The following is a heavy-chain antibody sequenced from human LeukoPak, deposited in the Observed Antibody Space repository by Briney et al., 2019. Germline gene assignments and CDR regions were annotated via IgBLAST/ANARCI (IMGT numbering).Heavy chain of an antibody. CDR1: GFTFDDYA. CDR3: AKGLYDSSGYLYYFDY. V-gene: IGHV3-9*01. D-gene: IGHD3-22*01. CDR2: ISWNSGSI. Sequence: PGRSLRLSCAASGFTFDDYAMHWVRQAPGKGLEWVSGISWNSGSIGYADSVKGRFTISRDNAKSSLYLQMNSLRAEDTALYYCAKGLYDSSGYLYYFDYWGQGTLVTVSS. J-gene: IGHJ4*02.